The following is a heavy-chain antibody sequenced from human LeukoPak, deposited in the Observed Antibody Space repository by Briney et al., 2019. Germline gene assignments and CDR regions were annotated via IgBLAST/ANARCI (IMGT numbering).Heavy chain of an antibody. CDR3: ASPSHCSSTSCLEFDY. V-gene: IGHV1-18*01. J-gene: IGHJ4*02. CDR2: ISAYNGNT. Sequence: ASVKVSCKASGYTFTSYGISWVRQAPGQGLEWMGWISAYNGNTNYAQKLQGRVTMTTDTSTSTAYMALRSLRSDDTAVYYCASPSHCSSTSCLEFDYWGQGTLVAVSS. CDR1: GYTFTSYG. D-gene: IGHD2-2*01.